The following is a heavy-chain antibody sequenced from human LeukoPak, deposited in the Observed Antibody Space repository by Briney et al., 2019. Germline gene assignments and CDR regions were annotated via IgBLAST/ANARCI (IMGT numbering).Heavy chain of an antibody. J-gene: IGHJ4*02. CDR1: GYTFTGYY. D-gene: IGHD4-17*01. CDR3: ARVATVTTADY. Sequence: ASVKVSCKASGYTFTGYYMHRVRQDPGQGLEWMGRINPNSGGTNYAQKLQGRVTITRDKSISTAYMELSRLKSDDTAVYYCARVATVTTADYWGQGTLVTVSS. CDR2: INPNSGGT. V-gene: IGHV1-2*06.